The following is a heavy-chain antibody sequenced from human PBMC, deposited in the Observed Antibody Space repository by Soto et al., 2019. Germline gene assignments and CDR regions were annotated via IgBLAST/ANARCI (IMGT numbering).Heavy chain of an antibody. CDR1: AGTFSSYA. CDR2: IIPIFGTA. V-gene: IGHV1-69*13. Sequence: GASVKVSCKASAGTFSSYAISWVRQAPGQGLEWMGGIIPIFGTANYAQKFQGGVTITADESTSTAYMELSSLRSEDTAVYYCARGAYSYGTYYYYGMDVWGQGTTVTVSS. CDR3: ARGAYSYGTYYYYGMDV. J-gene: IGHJ6*02. D-gene: IGHD5-18*01.